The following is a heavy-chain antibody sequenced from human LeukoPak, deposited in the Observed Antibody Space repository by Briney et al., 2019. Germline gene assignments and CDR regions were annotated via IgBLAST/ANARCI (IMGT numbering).Heavy chain of an antibody. Sequence: PGGSLRLSCAASGFTVSSNYMSWVRQAPGKGLEWVSVIYSGGSTYYADSVKGRFTIPRHNSKNMLYLQMNSLRAEDTAVYYCARVVRAAAGLYYFDYWGQGTLVTLSS. CDR3: ARVVRAAAGLYYFDY. CDR1: GFTVSSNY. D-gene: IGHD6-13*01. V-gene: IGHV3-53*04. CDR2: IYSGGST. J-gene: IGHJ4*02.